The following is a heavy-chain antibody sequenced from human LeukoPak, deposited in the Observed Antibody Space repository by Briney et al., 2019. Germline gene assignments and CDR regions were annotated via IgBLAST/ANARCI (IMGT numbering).Heavy chain of an antibody. Sequence: PSETLSLTCAVYGGSFSGYYWSWIRQPPGRGLEWIGEINHSGSTNYNPSLKSRVTISVDTSKNQFSLKLSSVTAADTAVYYCARGSPYGRNWFDPWGQGTLVTVSS. CDR1: GGSFSGYY. CDR3: ARGSPYGRNWFDP. J-gene: IGHJ5*02. CDR2: INHSGST. D-gene: IGHD3-10*01. V-gene: IGHV4-34*01.